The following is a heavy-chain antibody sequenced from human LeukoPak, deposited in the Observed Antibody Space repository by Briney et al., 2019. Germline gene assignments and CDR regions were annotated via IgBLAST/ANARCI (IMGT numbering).Heavy chain of an antibody. D-gene: IGHD1-26*01. CDR3: ARRKNSGSYRGITFDC. CDR2: IYYSGST. Sequence: EASETLSLTCTVSGGSISSSSYYWGWIRQPPGKGLEWIGSIYYSGSTYYNPSLKSRVTISVDTSKNQFSLKLSSVTAADTAVYYCARRKNSGSYRGITFDCWGQGTLVTVSS. V-gene: IGHV4-39*01. J-gene: IGHJ4*02. CDR1: GGSISSSSYY.